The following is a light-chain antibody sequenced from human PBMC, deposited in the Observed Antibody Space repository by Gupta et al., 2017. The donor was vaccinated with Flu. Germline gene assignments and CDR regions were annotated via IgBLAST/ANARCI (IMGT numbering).Light chain of an antibody. CDR2: GTT. CDR1: TGAVTSGYY. J-gene: IGLJ3*02. Sequence: QTVVTQEASLTVSPGGTVTLTCASSTGAVTSGYYPNWFQQKPGQPPRALIDGTTNKHSWTPARFSGSLVGGKAALTLAGVQPEDEAEYYCLLYYGGLRWVFGGGTKLTVL. V-gene: IGLV7-43*01. CDR3: LLYYGGLRWV.